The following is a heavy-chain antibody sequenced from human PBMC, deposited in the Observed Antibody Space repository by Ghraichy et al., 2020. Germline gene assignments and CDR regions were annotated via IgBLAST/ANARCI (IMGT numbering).Heavy chain of an antibody. Sequence: GGSLRLSCAASGFTFSSYGMHWVRQAPGKGLEWVAFIRYDGSNKYYADSVKGRFTISRDSSKNTLYLQMNSLRAEDTAVYYCAKDGKGGSSSYYYYYYMDVWGKGTTVTVSS. CDR3: AKDGKGGSSSYYYYYYMDV. CDR2: IRYDGSNK. D-gene: IGHD6-6*01. V-gene: IGHV3-30*02. J-gene: IGHJ6*03. CDR1: GFTFSSYG.